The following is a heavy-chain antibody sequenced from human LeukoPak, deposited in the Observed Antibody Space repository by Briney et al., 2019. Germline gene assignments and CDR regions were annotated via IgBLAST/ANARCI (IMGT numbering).Heavy chain of an antibody. CDR2: ISGSGGST. CDR1: GFTFSSYG. J-gene: IGHJ6*03. Sequence: GGSLRLSCAASGFTFSSYGMSWVRQAPGKGLEWVSAISGSGGSTYYADSVKGRFTISRDGSKNTLYLQMNSLRAEDTAVYYCAKAASKRTDYGDYAFYYYMDVWGKGTTVTISS. CDR3: AKAASKRTDYGDYAFYYYMDV. D-gene: IGHD4-17*01. V-gene: IGHV3-23*01.